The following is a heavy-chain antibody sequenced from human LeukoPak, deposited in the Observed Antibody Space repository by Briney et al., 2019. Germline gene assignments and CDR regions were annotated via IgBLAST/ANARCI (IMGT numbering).Heavy chain of an antibody. J-gene: IGHJ5*02. CDR2: IWYDGSNK. V-gene: IGHV3-33*01. D-gene: IGHD6-13*01. CDR3: AREYSSSWYLWFDP. CDR1: GFTFSSYG. Sequence: GGSLRLSCAASGFTFSSYGMHWVRQAPGKGLEWVAVIWYDGSNKYYADSVKGRFTISRDNSKNTLYLQMNSLRAEDTAVYYCAREYSSSWYLWFDPWGQGTLATVSS.